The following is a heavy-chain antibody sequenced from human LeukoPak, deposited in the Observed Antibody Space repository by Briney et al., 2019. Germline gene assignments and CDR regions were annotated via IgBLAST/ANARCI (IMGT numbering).Heavy chain of an antibody. D-gene: IGHD6-13*01. CDR1: GGSISSSSYY. V-gene: IGHV4-39*01. J-gene: IGHJ3*02. CDR3: ARTFTAASDAFDI. CDR2: IYYSGST. Sequence: KPSETLSLTCTVSGGSISSSSYYWGWIRQPPGKGLEWIGSIYYSGSTYYNPSLKSRVTISVGTSKNQFSLKLSSVTAADTAVYYCARTFTAASDAFDIWGQGTMVTVSS.